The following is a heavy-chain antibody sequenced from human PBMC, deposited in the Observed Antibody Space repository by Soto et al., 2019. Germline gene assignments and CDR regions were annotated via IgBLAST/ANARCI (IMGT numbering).Heavy chain of an antibody. CDR3: AKEAHIAAADWFDP. Sequence: SGGSLRLSCAASGFTFGNYAMSWVRQTPGKGLEWVSSISGSGGSTYYADSVRGRFTISRDNSKNTLYLQMNSLRAEDTAVYYCAKEAHIAAADWFDPWGQGTLVTSPQ. V-gene: IGHV3-23*01. D-gene: IGHD6-13*01. CDR1: GFTFGNYA. CDR2: ISGSGGST. J-gene: IGHJ5*02.